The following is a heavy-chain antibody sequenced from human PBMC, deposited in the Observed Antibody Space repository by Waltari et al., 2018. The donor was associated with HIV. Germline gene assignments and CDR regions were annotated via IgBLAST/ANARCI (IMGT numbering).Heavy chain of an antibody. D-gene: IGHD4-17*01. CDR3: AKGGTVTTDYFNY. CDR2: ISWNSGTI. Sequence: EVQLVESGGGWVQPGRSLRLSCAASGFFFHDYAMHWVRQAPGKGLEWVSGISWNSGTIYYADSVRGRFTISRDNAKNSLYLQMNSLRAEDTAFYYCAKGGTVTTDYFNYWGQGTLVTVSS. V-gene: IGHV3-9*01. CDR1: GFFFHDYA. J-gene: IGHJ4*02.